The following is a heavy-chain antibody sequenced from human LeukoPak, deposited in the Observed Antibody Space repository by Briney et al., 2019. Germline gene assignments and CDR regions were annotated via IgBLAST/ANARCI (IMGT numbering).Heavy chain of an antibody. D-gene: IGHD3-10*01. J-gene: IGHJ5*02. CDR2: IKQDGSEK. CDR1: GFTFSSYW. Sequence: GGSLRLSCAASGFTFSSYWMSWVRQAPGEGREGVANIKQDGSEKYYVESVKGRFTISRDNAKNSLYLQMNSLRAEDTAVYYCARDLLLWFGEFRFDPWGQGTLVTVSS. CDR3: ARDLLLWFGEFRFDP. V-gene: IGHV3-7*03.